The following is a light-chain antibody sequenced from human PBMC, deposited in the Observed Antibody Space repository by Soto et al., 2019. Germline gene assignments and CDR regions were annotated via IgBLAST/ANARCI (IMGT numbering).Light chain of an antibody. Sequence: QSALTQPPSASGSPGHQVTISCPGTRGDVGGYNYVSWYQQHPGTAPKLMIYEVSKRPSGVPDRFSGSKSGNTASLTVSGLQAEDEADYYCSSYAGSNNLVFGGGTKLTVL. V-gene: IGLV2-8*01. CDR1: RGDVGGYNY. J-gene: IGLJ2*01. CDR3: SSYAGSNNLV. CDR2: EVS.